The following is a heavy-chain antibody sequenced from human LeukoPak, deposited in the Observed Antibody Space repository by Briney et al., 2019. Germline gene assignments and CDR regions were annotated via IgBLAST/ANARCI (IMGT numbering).Heavy chain of an antibody. CDR1: GFKFSSYW. Sequence: GGSLRLSCAASGFKFSSYWMSWVRQAPGIGLEWVANMNQDGSEIYYVDSVKGRFTIPRDNAKNSLYLQMNSLRAEDTAVYYCARDRLSVAGTFHDYWGQGTLVTVSS. J-gene: IGHJ4*02. CDR2: MNQDGSEI. D-gene: IGHD6-19*01. CDR3: ARDRLSVAGTFHDY. V-gene: IGHV3-7*05.